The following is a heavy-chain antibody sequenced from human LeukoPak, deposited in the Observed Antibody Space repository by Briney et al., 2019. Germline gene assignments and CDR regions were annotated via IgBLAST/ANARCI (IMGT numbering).Heavy chain of an antibody. D-gene: IGHD6-6*01. J-gene: IGHJ4*02. CDR2: IYHSGST. CDR1: GGSFSGYY. V-gene: IGHV4-59*13. CDR3: ARSTQESSTSFDY. Sequence: SETLSLTCAVYGGSFSGYYWSWIRQPPGNGLEYIGYIYHSGSTNYNPSLKSRVTMSVDKSKNQCSLRLRSVTAADTAMYFCARSTQESSTSFDYWGRGTLVTVSS.